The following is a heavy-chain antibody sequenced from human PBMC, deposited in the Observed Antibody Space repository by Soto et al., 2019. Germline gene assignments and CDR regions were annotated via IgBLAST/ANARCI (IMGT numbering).Heavy chain of an antibody. CDR3: AKGVPGIAVAGTGYFQH. CDR1: GFTFSTYA. Sequence: GGSLRLSCAVSGFTFSTYAMTWVRQAPGKGLEWVSAISASGGSTYYADSVKGRLTISRDNSKNTLYLQMNSLRAEDTAVYYCAKGVPGIAVAGTGYFQHWGQGTLVTVSS. J-gene: IGHJ1*01. CDR2: ISASGGST. D-gene: IGHD6-19*01. V-gene: IGHV3-23*01.